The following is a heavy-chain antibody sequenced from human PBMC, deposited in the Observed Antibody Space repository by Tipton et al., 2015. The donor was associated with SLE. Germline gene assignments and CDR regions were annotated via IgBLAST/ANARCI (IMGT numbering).Heavy chain of an antibody. CDR2: INHSGST. CDR1: GGPFSGYY. D-gene: IGHD3-3*01. Sequence: TLSLTCAVYGGPFSGYYWSWIRQPPGKGLEWIGEINHSGSTNYNPSLKSRVTISVDTSKNQFSLKLSSVTAADTAVYYCARETTIFGALVYFDLWGRGTLVTVSS. J-gene: IGHJ2*01. CDR3: ARETTIFGALVYFDL. V-gene: IGHV4-34*01.